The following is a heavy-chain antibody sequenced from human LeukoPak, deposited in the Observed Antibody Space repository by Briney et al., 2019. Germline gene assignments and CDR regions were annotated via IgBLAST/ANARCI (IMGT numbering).Heavy chain of an antibody. D-gene: IGHD3-10*01. CDR2: ISGSGGST. CDR1: GFTVSSTY. J-gene: IGHJ4*02. CDR3: ASPVRGVIWY. V-gene: IGHV3-23*01. Sequence: GGSLRLSCVASGFTVSSTYMTWVRQAPGKGLEWVSAISGSGGSTYYADSVKGRFTISRDNSKNTLYLQMNSLRAEDTAVYYCASPVRGVIWYWGQGTLVTVSS.